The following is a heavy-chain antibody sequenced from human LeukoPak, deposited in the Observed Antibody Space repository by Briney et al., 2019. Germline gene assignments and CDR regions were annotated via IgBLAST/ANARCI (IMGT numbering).Heavy chain of an antibody. V-gene: IGHV1-46*01. CDR1: GYTFTSYY. CDR3: AADPRERWLAYYYYGMDV. Sequence: ASVKVSCKASGYTFTSYYMHWVRQAPGQGLEWMGIINPSGGSTSYAQKFQGRVTMTRDTSTSTVYMELSSLRSEDTAVYYCAADPRERWLAYYYYGMDVWGQGTTVTVSS. J-gene: IGHJ6*02. CDR2: INPSGGST. D-gene: IGHD6-19*01.